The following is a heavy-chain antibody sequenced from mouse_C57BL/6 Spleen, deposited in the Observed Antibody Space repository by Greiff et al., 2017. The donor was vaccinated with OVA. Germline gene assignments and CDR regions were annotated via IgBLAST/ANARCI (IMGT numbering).Heavy chain of an antibody. CDR3: ARDYGSRRSYYYDD. Sequence: EVQLVESGGGLVKPGGSLKLSCAASGFTFSDYGMHWVRQAPEKGLEWVAYISSGSSTIYYADTVKGRFTISRDNAKNTLFLQMTRLRSEDTAMYYCARDYGSRRSYYYDDWGQGTTLTVSS. D-gene: IGHD1-1*01. V-gene: IGHV5-17*01. CDR1: GFTFSDYG. CDR2: ISSGSSTI. J-gene: IGHJ2*01.